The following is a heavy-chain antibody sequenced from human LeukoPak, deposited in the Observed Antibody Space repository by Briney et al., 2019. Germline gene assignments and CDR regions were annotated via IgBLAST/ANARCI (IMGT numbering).Heavy chain of an antibody. D-gene: IGHD6-13*01. CDR2: IYYSGST. V-gene: IGHV4-59*01. J-gene: IGHJ1*01. CDR3: ARSITSSWYGDFQH. Sequence: SETLSLPCTVSDGSMSGYFWSWIRQPPAKGLESNENIYYSGSTNYNPSLKSRVTISVDTSKNQFALKLSSVTAADTAVYYCARSITSSWYGDFQHWGQGTLVTVSP. CDR1: DGSMSGYF.